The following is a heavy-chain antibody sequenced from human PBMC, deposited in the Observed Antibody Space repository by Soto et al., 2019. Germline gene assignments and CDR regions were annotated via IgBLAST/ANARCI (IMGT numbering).Heavy chain of an antibody. CDR1: GFTFSKNW. J-gene: IGHJ6*02. Sequence: EVQLVESGGGLVQPGGSLRLSCAASGFTFSKNWMSWVRQAPGKGLEWVANIKQDGSEKNYVDSVKGRFTISRDNAKNSLYLQINRLRAEDTPVYYCAREEVAVTPVWDYYYAMDVWGLGTTVTVSS. V-gene: IGHV3-7*05. CDR3: AREEVAVTPVWDYYYAMDV. CDR2: IKQDGSEK. D-gene: IGHD2-21*02.